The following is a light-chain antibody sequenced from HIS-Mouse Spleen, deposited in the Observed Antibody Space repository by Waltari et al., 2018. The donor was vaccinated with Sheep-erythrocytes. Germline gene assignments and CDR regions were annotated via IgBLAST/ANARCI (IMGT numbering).Light chain of an antibody. CDR2: DVS. CDR3: CSYAGSYIPYV. V-gene: IGLV2-11*01. J-gene: IGLJ1*01. Sequence: QSALTQPRSVSGSPGQSVTISCTGTSSDVGGYTYVSWYQQHPGKAPKLMIYDVSKRPSGVPDRFSGSKSGNTASLTISGLQAEDEADYYCCSYAGSYIPYVFGTGTKVTVL. CDR1: SSDVGGYTY.